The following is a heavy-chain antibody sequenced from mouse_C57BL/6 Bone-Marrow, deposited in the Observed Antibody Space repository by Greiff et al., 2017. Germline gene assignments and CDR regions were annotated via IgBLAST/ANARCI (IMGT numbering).Heavy chain of an antibody. Sequence: EVKVVESGGDLVKPGGSLKLSCAASGFTFSSYGMSWVRQTPDKRLEWVATISSGGSYTYYPDSVKGRFTISRDNAKNTLYLQMSSLKSEDTAMYYCARHDYYGSSFPYYYAMDYWGQGTSVTVSS. J-gene: IGHJ4*01. CDR1: GFTFSSYG. CDR3: ARHDYYGSSFPYYYAMDY. D-gene: IGHD1-1*01. V-gene: IGHV5-6*01. CDR2: ISSGGSYT.